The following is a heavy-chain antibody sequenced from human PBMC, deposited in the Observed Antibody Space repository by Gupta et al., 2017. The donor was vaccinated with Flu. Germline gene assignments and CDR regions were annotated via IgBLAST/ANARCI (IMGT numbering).Heavy chain of an antibody. CDR1: GYTLTELS. CDR3: ATASPLGCGGDCPLRYYYYGMDV. V-gene: IGHV1-24*01. Sequence: QVQLVQSGAEVKKPGASVKVSCKVSGYTLTELSMHWVRQAPGKGLEWMGGFDPEDGETIYAQKFQGRVTMTEDTSTDTAYMELSSLRSEDTAVYYCATASPLGCGGDCPLRYYYYGMDVWGQGTTVTVSS. D-gene: IGHD2-21*02. J-gene: IGHJ6*02. CDR2: FDPEDGET.